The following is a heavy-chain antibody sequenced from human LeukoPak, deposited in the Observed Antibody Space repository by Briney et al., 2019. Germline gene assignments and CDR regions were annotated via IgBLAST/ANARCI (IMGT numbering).Heavy chain of an antibody. J-gene: IGHJ4*02. CDR3: ASIAVAGTPLDY. D-gene: IGHD6-19*01. V-gene: IGHV4-61*02. Sequence: PSETLSLTYTVSGGSISSGSYYWSWIRQPAGKGLEWIGRIYTSGSTNYNPSLKSRVTISVDTSKNQFSLKLSSVTAADTAVYYCASIAVAGTPLDYWGQGTLVTVSS. CDR2: IYTSGST. CDR1: GGSISSGSYY.